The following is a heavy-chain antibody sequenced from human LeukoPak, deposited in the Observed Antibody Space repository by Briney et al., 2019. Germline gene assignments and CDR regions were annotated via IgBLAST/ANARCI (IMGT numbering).Heavy chain of an antibody. J-gene: IGHJ4*02. CDR3: ARLISSGSH. D-gene: IGHD6-19*01. V-gene: IGHV4-39*01. CDR1: GGSISSSSYY. CDR2: IYYSRST. Sequence: SETVSLICTVSGGSISSSSYYWGWIRQPPGKGLEWIGSIYYSRSTYYNPSLKSRVTISVDTSKNQFSLKLSSVTAADTAVYYCARLISSGSHWGQGPLVTVSS.